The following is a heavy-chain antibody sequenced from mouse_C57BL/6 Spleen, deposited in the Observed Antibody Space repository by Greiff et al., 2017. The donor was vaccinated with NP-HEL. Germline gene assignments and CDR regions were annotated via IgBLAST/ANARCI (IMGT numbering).Heavy chain of an antibody. V-gene: IGHV2-2*01. D-gene: IGHD2-4*01. CDR1: GFSLTSYG. J-gene: IGHJ1*03. Sequence: QVQLKESGPGLVQPSQSLSITCTVSGFSLTSYGVHWVRQSPGKGLEWLGVIWSGGSTDYNAAFISRLSISKDNSKSQVFFKMNSLQADDTAIYYCARNGDYYDYDWYFDVWGTGTTVTVSS. CDR3: ARNGDYYDYDWYFDV. CDR2: IWSGGST.